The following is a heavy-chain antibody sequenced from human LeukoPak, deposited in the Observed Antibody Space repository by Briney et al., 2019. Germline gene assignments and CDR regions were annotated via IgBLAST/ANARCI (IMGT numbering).Heavy chain of an antibody. CDR2: INHSGST. D-gene: IGHD4-11*01. CDR1: GGSFSGYY. J-gene: IGHJ6*03. Sequence: SETLSLTCAVYGGSFSGYYWSWIRQPPGKGLEWIGEINHSGSTNYNPSLKSRVTISVDTSKNQFSLKLSSVTAADTAVYYCARYSYYYYYMDVWGKGTTVTVSS. V-gene: IGHV4-34*01. CDR3: ARYSYYYYYMDV.